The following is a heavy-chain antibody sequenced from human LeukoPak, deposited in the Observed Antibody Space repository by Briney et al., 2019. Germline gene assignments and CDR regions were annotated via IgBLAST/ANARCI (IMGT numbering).Heavy chain of an antibody. CDR1: GFTFSSYA. V-gene: IGHV3-30-3*01. D-gene: IGHD2-21*02. J-gene: IGHJ6*02. CDR3: ARVGIVVVTYGMDV. Sequence: GRSLRLSCAASGFTFSSYAMHWVRQAPGKGLEWVAVISYDGSNKYYADSVKGRFTIYRDNSKNTLYLQMNSLRAEDTAVYYCARVGIVVVTYGMDVWGQGTTVTVSS. CDR2: ISYDGSNK.